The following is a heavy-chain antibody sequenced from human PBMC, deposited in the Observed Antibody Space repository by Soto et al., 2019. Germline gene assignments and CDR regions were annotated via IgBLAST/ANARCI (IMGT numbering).Heavy chain of an antibody. CDR2: IIPIFGTA. CDR1: GGTFSSYA. J-gene: IGHJ6*02. V-gene: IGHV1-69*13. CDR3: ARGQGSSGPYHYYYYGMDV. D-gene: IGHD6-19*01. Sequence: GASVKVSCKASGGTFSSYAISWVRQAPGQGLEWMGGIIPIFGTANYAQKFQGRVTITADESTSTAYMELSSLRSEDTAVYYCARGQGSSGPYHYYYYGMDVWGRGTTVTVSS.